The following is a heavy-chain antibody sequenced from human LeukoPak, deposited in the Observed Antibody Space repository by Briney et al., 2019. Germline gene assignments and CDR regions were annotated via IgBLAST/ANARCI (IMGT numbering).Heavy chain of an antibody. J-gene: IGHJ4*02. CDR1: VCTFTNYG. CDR3: ARDSQWPN. CDR2: INAKKGNT. V-gene: IGHV1-18*01. Sequence: ASVKVSCKACVCTFTNYGINWVRQAPGQGLEWMGWINAKKGNTNYAQKLQGRVTLTTDTSTSAAYMELRSLTSDDTALYYCARDSQWPNWGQGTLVTVSS. D-gene: IGHD6-19*01.